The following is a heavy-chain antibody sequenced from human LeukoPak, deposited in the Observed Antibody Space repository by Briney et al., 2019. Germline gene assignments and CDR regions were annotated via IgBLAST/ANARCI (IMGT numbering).Heavy chain of an antibody. J-gene: IGHJ4*02. D-gene: IGHD3-10*01. CDR1: GFTFSSYA. CDR2: ISGSGGST. Sequence: PGGSLRLSCAASGFTFSSYAMSWVRQAPGKGLEWVSAISGSGGSTYYADSVKGRFTISRDNAKNSLFLQMNSLRAEDTAVYYCARDRWFAAGDYWGQGTLVTVSS. V-gene: IGHV3-23*01. CDR3: ARDRWFAAGDY.